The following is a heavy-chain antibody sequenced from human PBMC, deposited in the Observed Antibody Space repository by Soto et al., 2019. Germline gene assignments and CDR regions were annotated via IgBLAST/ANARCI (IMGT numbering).Heavy chain of an antibody. J-gene: IGHJ6*02. D-gene: IGHD1-1*01. CDR1: GVSVSSGDYY. Sequence: QVQLQESGPGLVKPSQTLSLSCNVYGVSVSSGDYYWSWIRQLAGGGLEWIGYIDRSGSTYYKPSLRGRVIMSVDTSTNQIYLRLLSVTAADTAMYYCARDSGGNSENYYGLDVWGHGTTVTVSS. V-gene: IGHV4-31*03. CDR3: ARDSGGNSENYYGLDV. CDR2: IDRSGST.